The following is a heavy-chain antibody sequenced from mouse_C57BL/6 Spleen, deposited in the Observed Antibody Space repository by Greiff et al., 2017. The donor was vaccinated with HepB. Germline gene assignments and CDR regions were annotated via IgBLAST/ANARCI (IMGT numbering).Heavy chain of an antibody. J-gene: IGHJ3*01. CDR3: ARHDDYEVAY. CDR2: ISDGGSYT. D-gene: IGHD2-4*01. V-gene: IGHV5-4*03. CDR1: GFTFSSYA. Sequence: EVKLMESGGGLVKPGGSLKLSCAASGFTFSSYAMSWVRQTPEKRLEWVATISDGGSYTYYPDNVKGRFTISRENAKNNLYLQMSHLTSEDTAMYYGARHDDYEVAYWGQGTLVTVSA.